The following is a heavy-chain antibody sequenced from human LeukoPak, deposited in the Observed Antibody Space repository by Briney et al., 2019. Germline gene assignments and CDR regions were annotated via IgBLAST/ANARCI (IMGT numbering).Heavy chain of an antibody. J-gene: IGHJ4*02. V-gene: IGHV4-38-2*02. CDR3: ARDRLRYFDWSEPPFDY. CDR2: IYHSGST. Sequence: PSETLSLTCTVSGDSISRGYYWGWIRQPPGKGLEWIASIYHSGSTYYNPSLKSRVTISVDTSKNQCSLRLSSVTAADTAVYYCARDRLRYFDWSEPPFDYWGQGTLVTVSS. CDR1: GDSISRGYY. D-gene: IGHD3-9*01.